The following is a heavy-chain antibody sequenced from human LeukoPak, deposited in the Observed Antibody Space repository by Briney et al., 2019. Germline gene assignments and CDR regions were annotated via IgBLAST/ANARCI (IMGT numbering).Heavy chain of an antibody. CDR3: AKVTTNSNHAYFDY. CDR2: ISGSGGST. Sequence: SGGSLRLSCAASGFTFSSYAMSWVRQAPGKGLEWVSAISGSGGSTYYADSVKGRFTISRDNSKNTLYLQMNSLRAEDTAVYYCAKVTTNSNHAYFDYWGQGTLVTVSS. V-gene: IGHV3-23*01. J-gene: IGHJ4*02. CDR1: GFTFSSYA. D-gene: IGHD4-11*01.